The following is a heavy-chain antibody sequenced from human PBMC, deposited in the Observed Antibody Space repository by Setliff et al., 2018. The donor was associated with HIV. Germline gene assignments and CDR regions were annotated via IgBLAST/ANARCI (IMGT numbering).Heavy chain of an antibody. CDR1: GGSISGYY. Sequence: PSETLSLTCTVSGGSISGYYWSWIRQPPGKGLEWIGYIYYSGSTNYNPSLKSRVTISVDTAKNQFSLKLSSVTAADTAVYYCARHAAGPDGPFDYWGQGTLVTVSS. V-gene: IGHV4-59*01. CDR3: ARHAAGPDGPFDY. J-gene: IGHJ4*02. D-gene: IGHD2-2*01. CDR2: IYYSGST.